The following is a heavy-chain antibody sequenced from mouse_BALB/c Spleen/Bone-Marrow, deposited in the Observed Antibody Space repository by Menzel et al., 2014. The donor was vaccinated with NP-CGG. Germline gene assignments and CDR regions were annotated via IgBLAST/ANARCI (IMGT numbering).Heavy chain of an antibody. CDR2: IDPENGNT. Sequence: DVQLQESGAEFVRPGALVKLSCNASGFNIKDYYMHWVKQRPEQGLEWIGWIDPENGNTIYDPKFPGKASITADTSSNTAYLQLSSLTSEDTAVYYCTRWVYYGSSYFDYWGQGTTLTVSS. CDR3: TRWVYYGSSYFDY. J-gene: IGHJ2*01. D-gene: IGHD1-1*01. CDR1: GFNIKDYY. V-gene: IGHV14-1*02.